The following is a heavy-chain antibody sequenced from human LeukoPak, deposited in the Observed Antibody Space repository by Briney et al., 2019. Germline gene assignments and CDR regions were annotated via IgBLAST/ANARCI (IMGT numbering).Heavy chain of an antibody. V-gene: IGHV1-69*02. CDR2: IIPILGIA. CDR3: ARRYCSSTSCYTPYYYGMDV. D-gene: IGHD2-2*02. CDR1: GGTFSSYI. J-gene: IGHJ6*02. Sequence: ASVKVSCKASGGTFSSYIISWVRQAPGQGLEWMGRIIPILGIANYAQKFQGRVTITADKSTSTAYMELSSLRSEDTAVYYCARRYCSSTSCYTPYYYGMDVWGQGTTVTVSS.